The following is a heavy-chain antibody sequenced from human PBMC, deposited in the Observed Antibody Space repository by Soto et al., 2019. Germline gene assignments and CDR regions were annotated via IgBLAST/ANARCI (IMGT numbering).Heavy chain of an antibody. CDR3: AKEGSITDWEFDC. D-gene: IGHD1-26*01. V-gene: IGHV3-30*18. CDR1: GFTFSNYG. J-gene: IGHJ4*02. Sequence: QVQLVESEGGVVQPGRSLRLSCTASGFTFSNYGMHWVRQAPGKGLEWVTVISYDGNVAYYGDSVKGRFTSSRDNSKNTLCLEMNSLRTEDWAVYYWAKEGSITDWEFDCWGQGTRVPVS. CDR2: ISYDGNVA.